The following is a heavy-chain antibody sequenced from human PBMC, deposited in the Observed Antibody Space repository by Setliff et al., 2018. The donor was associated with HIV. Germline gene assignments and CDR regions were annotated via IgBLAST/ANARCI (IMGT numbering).Heavy chain of an antibody. Sequence: GASVKVSCKASGYIFTTNYIHWVRQAPGQGLEWMGIINPSGGSTSFARKFQGRVTMTRGTSSGTVYMELSGLRFEDTAMYYCARVGERWLQFYYFDNWGQGTLVTVSS. D-gene: IGHD5-12*01. CDR3: ARVGERWLQFYYFDN. CDR2: INPSGGST. CDR1: GYIFTTNY. J-gene: IGHJ4*02. V-gene: IGHV1-46*01.